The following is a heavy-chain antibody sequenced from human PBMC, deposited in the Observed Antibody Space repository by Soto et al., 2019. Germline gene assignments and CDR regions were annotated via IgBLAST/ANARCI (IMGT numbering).Heavy chain of an antibody. D-gene: IGHD3-22*01. J-gene: IGHJ4*02. CDR3: AREISFHDSSGYYPDY. CDR1: EFPSGDFG. V-gene: IGHV3-33*01. Sequence: QVQLVGSGGGWVQPGGSLRPSCETPEFPSGDFGRHWVPKLPGKGLGGGALIWNDGVNQYYADSVRGRFTISRDNSKRTLYLQMNSLRPEDTAVYYCAREISFHDSSGYYPDYWGQGTLVTVSS. CDR2: IWNDGVNQ.